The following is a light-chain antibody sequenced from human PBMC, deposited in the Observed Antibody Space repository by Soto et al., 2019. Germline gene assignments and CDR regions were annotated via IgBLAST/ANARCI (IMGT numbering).Light chain of an antibody. Sequence: EIVFTQSPGTLSLSPGERATLSCRASQSVSSSYLAWYQQKPGQAPRLLIYGASSRATGIPDRVSGSGSGTDFTLTISRXEPEDFAVYYCQQYGSSPRTFGQGTKVDTK. V-gene: IGKV3-20*01. J-gene: IGKJ1*01. CDR1: QSVSSSY. CDR2: GAS. CDR3: QQYGSSPRT.